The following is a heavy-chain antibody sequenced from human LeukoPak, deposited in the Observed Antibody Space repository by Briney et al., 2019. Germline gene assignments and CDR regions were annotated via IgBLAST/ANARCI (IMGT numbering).Heavy chain of an antibody. V-gene: IGHV1-46*01. J-gene: IGHJ5*02. D-gene: IGHD5-24*01. CDR1: GYTFTSNY. Sequence: GASVKVSCKAFGYTFTSNYMHWVRQAPGQGPERMGVISPSGGSTTYAQKFQGRVTLTRDMSMSTDYLELSSLRSEDTAVYYCARDNSVRDEAWWFNPWGQGTLVTVSS. CDR2: ISPSGGST. CDR3: ARDNSVRDEAWWFNP.